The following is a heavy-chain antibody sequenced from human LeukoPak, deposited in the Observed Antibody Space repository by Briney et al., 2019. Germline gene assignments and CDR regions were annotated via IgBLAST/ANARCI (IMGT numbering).Heavy chain of an antibody. CDR3: TKAGAPYYPEFFHH. CDR2: ISWNSGYI. J-gene: IGHJ1*01. Sequence: GGSLRLSCAASGFTFDDYAMHWVRQAPGKGLEWVSGISWNSGYITYADSVKGRFTISRDNAKNSLYLQMNSLRAEDTALYYCTKAGAPYYPEFFHHWGQGTLVTVSS. D-gene: IGHD3-22*01. CDR1: GFTFDDYA. V-gene: IGHV3-9*01.